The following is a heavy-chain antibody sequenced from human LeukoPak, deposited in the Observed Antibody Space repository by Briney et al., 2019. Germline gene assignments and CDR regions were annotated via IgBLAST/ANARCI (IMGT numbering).Heavy chain of an antibody. CDR1: EFTVSSNY. CDR3: AREDGSGSYPGYYYGMDV. Sequence: GGSLRLSCAASEFTVSSNYMHWVRQAPGKGLEWVSLIYIGGNTFYADSAKGRFTISRDNSKNTLYLQMNSLRAEDTAVYYCAREDGSGSYPGYYYGMDVWGQGTTVTVSS. J-gene: IGHJ6*02. CDR2: IYIGGNT. D-gene: IGHD3-10*01. V-gene: IGHV3-53*01.